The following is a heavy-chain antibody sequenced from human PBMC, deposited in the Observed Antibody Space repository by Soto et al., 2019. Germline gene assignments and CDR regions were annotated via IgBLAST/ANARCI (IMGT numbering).Heavy chain of an antibody. CDR3: ARAPTVTTGFDY. CDR1: GFTLSSYA. Sequence: PGXSLRLSCAASGFTLSSYALHWFRQAPVKGLEYVSAISSNGGSTYYANSVKGRFTISRDNSKNTLYLQMGSLRAEDMAVYYCARAPTVTTGFDYWGQGTLVTVSS. V-gene: IGHV3-64*01. D-gene: IGHD4-17*01. CDR2: ISSNGGST. J-gene: IGHJ4*02.